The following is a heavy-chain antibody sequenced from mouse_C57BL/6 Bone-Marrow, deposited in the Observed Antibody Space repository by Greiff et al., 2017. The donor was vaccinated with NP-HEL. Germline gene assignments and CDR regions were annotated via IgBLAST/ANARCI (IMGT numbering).Heavy chain of an antibody. CDR3: ARDGNYPYYFDY. CDR2: IDPSAGYT. V-gene: IGHV1-50*01. Sequence: QVQLQQPGAELVKPGASVKLSCKASGYTFTSYWMQWVKQRPGQGLEWIGEIDPSAGYTTYNQKFKGKATLTVDTSSRTAYMPLSSLTSEDSAVYYCARDGNYPYYFDYWGQGTTLTVSS. D-gene: IGHD2-1*01. CDR1: GYTFTSYW. J-gene: IGHJ2*01.